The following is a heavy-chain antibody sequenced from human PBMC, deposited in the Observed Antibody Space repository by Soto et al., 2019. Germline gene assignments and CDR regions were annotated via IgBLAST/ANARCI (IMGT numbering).Heavy chain of an antibody. CDR2: IYYSGST. D-gene: IGHD6-13*01. V-gene: IGHV4-59*01. CDR3: ARDSSSWAFDY. Sequence: SETLSLTCTVSGGSISSYYWSWIRQPPGKGLEWIGYIYYSGSTNYNPSLKSRVTISVDTSKNQFSLKLSSVTAADTAVYYCARDSSSWAFDYWGQGTLVTVSS. CDR1: GGSISSYY. J-gene: IGHJ4*02.